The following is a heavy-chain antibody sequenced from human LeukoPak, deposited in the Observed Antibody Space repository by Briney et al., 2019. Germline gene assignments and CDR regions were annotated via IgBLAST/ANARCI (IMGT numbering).Heavy chain of an antibody. CDR3: AKDLHGDYYDSSGYPFDY. D-gene: IGHD3-22*01. Sequence: GGSLRLSCAASGFTFSSYAMSWVRQAPGKGLEWVSAISGSGGSTYYADSVKGRFTISRDNSKNTLYLQMNSLRAEDTAVYYCAKDLHGDYYDSSGYPFDYWGQGTLVTASS. V-gene: IGHV3-23*01. CDR2: ISGSGGST. CDR1: GFTFSSYA. J-gene: IGHJ4*02.